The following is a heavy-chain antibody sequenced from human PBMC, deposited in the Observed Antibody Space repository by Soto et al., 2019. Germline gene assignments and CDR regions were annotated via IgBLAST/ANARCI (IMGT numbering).Heavy chain of an antibody. CDR1: GYTFTSYG. D-gene: IGHD3-9*01. CDR2: ISAYNGNT. V-gene: IGHV1-18*01. Sequence: QVQLVQSGAEVKKPGASVKVSCKASGYTFTSYGISWVRQAPGQGLEWMGWISAYNGNTNYAQKLQGRVTMTTDTSTSTAYVERRSLRADDTAGYYCARGSDWLFPAGWVDPWGQGTLVTVSS. CDR3: ARGSDWLFPAGWVDP. J-gene: IGHJ5*02.